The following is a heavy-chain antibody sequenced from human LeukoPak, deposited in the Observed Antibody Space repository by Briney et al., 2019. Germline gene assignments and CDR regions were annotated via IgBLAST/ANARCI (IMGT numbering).Heavy chain of an antibody. CDR2: INPSGGST. D-gene: IGHD2-2*01. J-gene: IGHJ4*02. CDR3: ARDVSTSGVPAATYY. Sequence: ASVKVSCKASEYTFTSYYMHWVRQAPGQGLEWMGIINPSGGSTSYAQKFQGRVTMTRDTSTSTVYMELSSLRSEDTAVYYCARDVSTSGVPAATYYWGQGTLVTVSS. V-gene: IGHV1-46*01. CDR1: EYTFTSYY.